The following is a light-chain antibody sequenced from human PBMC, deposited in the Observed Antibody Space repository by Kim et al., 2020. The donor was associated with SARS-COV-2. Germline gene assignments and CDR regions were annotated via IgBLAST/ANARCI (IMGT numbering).Light chain of an antibody. CDR1: QSISIY. Sequence: SASVGDRVTITCRASQSISIYLNWYQHKAGKAPNLLLYGAYNLQSGVPSRFSGSGSGTDFTLTISSLQPEDFATYYCQQSYSIPYTFGQGTKLEI. CDR3: QQSYSIPYT. V-gene: IGKV1-39*01. CDR2: GAY. J-gene: IGKJ2*01.